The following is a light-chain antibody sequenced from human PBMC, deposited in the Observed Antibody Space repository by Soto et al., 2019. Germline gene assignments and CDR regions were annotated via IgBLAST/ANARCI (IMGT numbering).Light chain of an antibody. V-gene: IGLV2-14*01. Sequence: QSALTQPASVSGSPGQSITISCTGTSSDVGGYNYVSWYQQYPGKAPKLMICEVSNRPSGVPNRFSGSKSGNTASLTISGLQAEDEADYYCSSYTSSSTPYVVFGGGTKLTVL. CDR3: SSYTSSSTPYVV. CDR1: SSDVGGYNY. CDR2: EVS. J-gene: IGLJ2*01.